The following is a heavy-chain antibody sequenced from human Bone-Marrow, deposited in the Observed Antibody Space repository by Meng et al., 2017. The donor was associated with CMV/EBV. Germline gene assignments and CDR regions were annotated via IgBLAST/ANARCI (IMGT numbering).Heavy chain of an antibody. J-gene: IGHJ4*02. V-gene: IGHV3-30*02. D-gene: IGHD5-12*01. CDR2: IRYDGSNK. CDR3: AKDVGQWIPGGY. CDR1: GFTFSCCG. Sequence: GESLKISCAASGFTFSCCGMHWVRQAPGKGLEWVAFIRYDGSNKYYVDSVKGRFTVSRDNSKNTLYLQMNSLRGDDTAVYYCAKDVGQWIPGGYWGQGTLVTVSS.